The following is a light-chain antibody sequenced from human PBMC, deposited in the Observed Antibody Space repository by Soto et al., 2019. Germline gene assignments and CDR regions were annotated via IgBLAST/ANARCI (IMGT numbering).Light chain of an antibody. Sequence: EIVLTQSPATLSLSPGERATLSCRASQSLDNYLAWYQHKPGQAPRLLIYDPSTRATDIPARFSGSGSGTDFTLTISSLAPEDFAVYYCQQRGHWPSFGGGTKVEIK. CDR3: QQRGHWPS. V-gene: IGKV3-11*01. J-gene: IGKJ4*01. CDR1: QSLDNY. CDR2: DPS.